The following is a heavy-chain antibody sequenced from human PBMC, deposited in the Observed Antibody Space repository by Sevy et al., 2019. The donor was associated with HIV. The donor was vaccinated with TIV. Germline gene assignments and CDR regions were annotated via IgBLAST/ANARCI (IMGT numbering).Heavy chain of an antibody. CDR1: GFTFDDYA. V-gene: IGHV3-9*01. J-gene: IGHJ4*02. D-gene: IGHD1-26*01. CDR2: ISWNSGSI. Sequence: GGSQRLSCTASGFTFDDYAMHWVRQAPGKGLEWVSGISWNSGSIGYADSVKGRFTISRDNAKNSLYLQMNSLRAEDTALYYCAKGSGWELTDYFDYWGQGTLVTVSS. CDR3: AKGSGWELTDYFDY.